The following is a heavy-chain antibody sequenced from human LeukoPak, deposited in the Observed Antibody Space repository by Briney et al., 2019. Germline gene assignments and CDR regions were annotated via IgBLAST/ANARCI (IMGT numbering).Heavy chain of an antibody. D-gene: IGHD6-13*01. CDR3: ARAKANSSSWFFDY. CDR1: GYTFTSYG. CDR2: ISAYNGNT. Sequence: GASVKVSCKASGYTFTSYGISWVRQAAGQGLEWMGWISAYNGNTNYAQKLQGRVTMTTDTSTSTAYMELRSLRSDDTAVYYCARAKANSSSWFFDYWGQGTLVTVSS. V-gene: IGHV1-18*01. J-gene: IGHJ4*02.